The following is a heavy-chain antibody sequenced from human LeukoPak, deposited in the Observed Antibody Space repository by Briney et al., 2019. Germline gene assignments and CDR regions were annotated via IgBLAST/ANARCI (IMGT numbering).Heavy chain of an antibody. J-gene: IGHJ2*01. CDR2: ITGSGGST. CDR1: GFTFSNYA. Sequence: GGSLRLSCAASGFTFSNYAMSWVRQAPGKGLELVSSITGSGGSTYYADSVKGRFTISRDNSKNTLYLQMNSLRAEDTAVYYCAKNLLGSESFSWYFDLWGRGTLVTVSS. D-gene: IGHD1-26*01. V-gene: IGHV3-23*01. CDR3: AKNLLGSESFSWYFDL.